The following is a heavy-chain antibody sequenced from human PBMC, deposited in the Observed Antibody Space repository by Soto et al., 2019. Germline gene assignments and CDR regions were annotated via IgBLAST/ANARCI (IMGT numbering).Heavy chain of an antibody. D-gene: IGHD3-10*01. V-gene: IGHV4-59*08. Sequence: QVQLQESGPGLVKPSETLSLSCTVSGGSISSYYWSWFRQSPGKRMEWIGYVHHSWGSSYNPSLQSRVAISQDTPKSQFSLKVTSVTATDTAVYYCARQGFGPLHGLVDVWGQGTTVTVSS. J-gene: IGHJ6*02. CDR1: GGSISSYY. CDR2: VHHSWGS. CDR3: ARQGFGPLHGLVDV.